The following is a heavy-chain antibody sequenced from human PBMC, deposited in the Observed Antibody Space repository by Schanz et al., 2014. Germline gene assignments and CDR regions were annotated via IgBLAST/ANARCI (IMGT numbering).Heavy chain of an antibody. D-gene: IGHD3-22*01. V-gene: IGHV3-23*01. Sequence: EVQLLESGGGLVQPGGSLRLSCAASGFTFSIYGMSWVRQAPGKGLEWVSRMIGSGSSVFYADSVKGRFTISRDNLKNTVYLQMNSLRAGDTAVYDCAKDGRLPYYGTGSDFDYWGQGTLVAVSS. CDR1: GFTFSIYG. J-gene: IGHJ4*02. CDR2: MIGSGSSV. CDR3: AKDGRLPYYGTGSDFDY.